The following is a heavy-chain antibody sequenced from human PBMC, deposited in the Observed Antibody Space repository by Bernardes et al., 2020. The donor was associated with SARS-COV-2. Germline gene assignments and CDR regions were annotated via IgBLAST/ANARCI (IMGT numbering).Heavy chain of an antibody. J-gene: IGHJ4*02. D-gene: IGHD1-1*01. CDR2: INHDGTMT. V-gene: IGHV3-74*01. Sequence: GGSLRLSFAASGFTFGSYVMHWVRHIPGKGLVWVSRINHDGTMTNYADFVKGRFTVSRDNAKNTLDLQMNSLTAEDTAVYYCTRDLNFVFFDYWGQGSLVTVSS. CDR3: TRDLNFVFFDY. CDR1: GFTFGSYV.